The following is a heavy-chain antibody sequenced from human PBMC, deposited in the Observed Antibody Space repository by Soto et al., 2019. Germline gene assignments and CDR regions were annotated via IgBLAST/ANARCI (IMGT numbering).Heavy chain of an antibody. Sequence: ASVKVSCKASGYTFSNYGISWVRQAPGQGLEWMGWISAENGDTKYAQKFQGRVTMTTDTATRTAYMELRILRSDDTAVYYCVREGRIVPAAGDYWGQGTLVTVYS. V-gene: IGHV1-18*04. CDR2: ISAENGDT. CDR1: GYTFSNYG. CDR3: VREGRIVPAAGDY. J-gene: IGHJ4*02. D-gene: IGHD2-2*01.